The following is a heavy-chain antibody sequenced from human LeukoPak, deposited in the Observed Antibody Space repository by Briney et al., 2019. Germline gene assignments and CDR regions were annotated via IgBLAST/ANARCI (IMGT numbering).Heavy chain of an antibody. Sequence: SETLSLTCAVSGGPIIASYWSWIRQPPGKGLEWIGYTHYSGTGNYNPYLKSRVTISIDTSKNWFSLRLTSVTAADTAVYYCARVRFYDTTGYSTSYYLDYWGQGALVTVSS. D-gene: IGHD3-22*01. CDR2: THYSGTG. V-gene: IGHV4-59*01. CDR1: GGPIIASY. J-gene: IGHJ4*02. CDR3: ARVRFYDTTGYSTSYYLDY.